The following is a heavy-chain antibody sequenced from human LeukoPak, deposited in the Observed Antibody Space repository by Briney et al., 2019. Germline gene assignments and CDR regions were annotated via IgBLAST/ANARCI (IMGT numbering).Heavy chain of an antibody. Sequence: PSQTLSLTCAVSGGSISSGGYSWSWIRQPPGKGLEWIGYIYYSGSTYYNPSLKSRVTISVDTSKNQFSLKLSSVTAADTAVYYCARDQSGSYSPNFDYWGQGTLVTVSS. CDR1: GGSISSGGYS. CDR2: IYYSGST. D-gene: IGHD1-26*01. V-gene: IGHV4-30-2*05. J-gene: IGHJ4*02. CDR3: ARDQSGSYSPNFDY.